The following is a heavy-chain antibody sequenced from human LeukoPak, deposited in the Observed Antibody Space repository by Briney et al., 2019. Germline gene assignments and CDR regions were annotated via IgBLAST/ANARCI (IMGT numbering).Heavy chain of an antibody. Sequence: SSETLSLTCTVSGGSISSYYWSWIRQPAGKGLEWIGRIYTSGSTNYNPSLKSRVTMSVDTSKNQFSLKLSSVTAADTAVYFCASLYCSGGICYSGLGSADYWGRGTLVTVSS. CDR1: GGSISSYY. V-gene: IGHV4-4*07. CDR3: ASLYCSGGICYSGLGSADY. D-gene: IGHD2-15*01. J-gene: IGHJ4*02. CDR2: IYTSGST.